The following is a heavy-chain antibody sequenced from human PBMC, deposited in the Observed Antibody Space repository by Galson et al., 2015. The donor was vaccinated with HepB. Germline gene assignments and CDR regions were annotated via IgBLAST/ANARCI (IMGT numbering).Heavy chain of an antibody. Sequence: SLRLSCAASGFTFSSYAMSWVRQAPGKGLEWVSAISGSGGSTYYADSVKGRFTISRDNSKNTLYLQMNSLRAEDTAVYYCAKEPIGYGTGGVGYEAWFDPWGQGTLVAVSS. CDR2: ISGSGGST. V-gene: IGHV3-23*01. CDR1: GFTFSSYA. J-gene: IGHJ5*02. D-gene: IGHD2-8*02. CDR3: AKEPIGYGTGGVGYEAWFDP.